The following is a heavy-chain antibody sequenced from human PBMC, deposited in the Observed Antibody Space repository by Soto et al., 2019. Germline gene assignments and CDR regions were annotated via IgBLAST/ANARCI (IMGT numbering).Heavy chain of an antibody. D-gene: IGHD1-1*01. J-gene: IGHJ4*02. Sequence: QVQLVQSGAEVKKPGASVKVSCKASGYTFTSNGISWVRQAPGQGLEWMGWISTNSGNTNYAQKVQGRVIMTTETSTTTAYMELRSLRSDDTAVYYCARDRNHGLDNWGQGTLVTVSS. CDR1: GYTFTSNG. V-gene: IGHV1-18*01. CDR2: ISTNSGNT. CDR3: ARDRNHGLDN.